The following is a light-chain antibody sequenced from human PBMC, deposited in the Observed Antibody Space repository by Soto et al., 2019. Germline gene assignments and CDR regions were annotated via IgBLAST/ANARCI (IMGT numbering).Light chain of an antibody. J-gene: IGKJ1*01. Sequence: DIQMTQSPSTLSASVGDRVTITCRASQSISTWLAWYQQEPGKAPKLLIHKASSLQSGVPSRFSGSGSGTDFTLTISSLHPDDFATYYRQQYNSYSPTFGQGTKVDIK. CDR1: QSISTW. CDR2: KAS. V-gene: IGKV1-5*03. CDR3: QQYNSYSPT.